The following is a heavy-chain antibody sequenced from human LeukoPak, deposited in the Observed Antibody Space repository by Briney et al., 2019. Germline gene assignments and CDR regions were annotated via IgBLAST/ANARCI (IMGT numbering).Heavy chain of an antibody. J-gene: IGHJ4*02. D-gene: IGHD5-24*01. V-gene: IGHV3-74*01. CDR3: ARVADGDKYGGRDY. CDR1: GLTFSSHW. CDR2: ITNDGSST. Sequence: GGSLRPSCAASGLTFSSHWMHWVRQAPGKGLVWVSRITNDGSSTTYADSVKGRFTISRDNAKDTLYLQMNSLRVEDTAVYYCARVADGDKYGGRDYWGQGALVIVSS.